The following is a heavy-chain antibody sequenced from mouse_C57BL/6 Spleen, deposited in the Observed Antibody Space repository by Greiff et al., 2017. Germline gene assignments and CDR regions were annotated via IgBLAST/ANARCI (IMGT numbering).Heavy chain of an antibody. J-gene: IGHJ2*01. CDR1: GYTFTSYW. Sequence: EVKLVESGTELARPGASVKMSCKTSGYTFTSYWMHWVKQRPGQGLEWIGAIYPGNSDTSYNQKFKGKAKLTAVTSASTAYMELSSLTNEDSAVYYCTRMPNYYGSSYGGDYWGQGTTLTVSS. CDR3: TRMPNYYGSSYGGDY. CDR2: IYPGNSDT. V-gene: IGHV1-5*01. D-gene: IGHD1-1*01.